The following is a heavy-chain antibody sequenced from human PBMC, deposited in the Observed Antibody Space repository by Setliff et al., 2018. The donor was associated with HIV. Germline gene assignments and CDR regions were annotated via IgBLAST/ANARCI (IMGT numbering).Heavy chain of an antibody. Sequence: GASVKVSCKASGYTFTIYYMHWVRQAPGQGLEWMGVINPSGGSTNYAQKFQGRVTMTSDTSTSTVYMEVSRLRSDDTALYFCARRVSYASSGYPLGYWGQGTQVTVSS. V-gene: IGHV1-46*01. D-gene: IGHD3-22*01. CDR2: INPSGGST. CDR1: GYTFTIYY. J-gene: IGHJ4*02. CDR3: ARRVSYASSGYPLGY.